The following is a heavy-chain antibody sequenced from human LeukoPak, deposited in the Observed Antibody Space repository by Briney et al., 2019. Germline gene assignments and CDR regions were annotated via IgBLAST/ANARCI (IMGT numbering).Heavy chain of an antibody. V-gene: IGHV4-39*01. D-gene: IGHD3-10*01. CDR1: GGSISSSSYY. CDR2: IYYSGST. CDR3: ASLWFGELSYYFDY. J-gene: IGHJ4*02. Sequence: PSETLSLTCTVSGGSISSSSYYWGWIRQPPGRGLEWLGSIYYSGSTYYNPSLKSRVTISVNTSKNQFSLKLSSVTAADTAVYYCASLWFGELSYYFDYWGQGTLVTVSS.